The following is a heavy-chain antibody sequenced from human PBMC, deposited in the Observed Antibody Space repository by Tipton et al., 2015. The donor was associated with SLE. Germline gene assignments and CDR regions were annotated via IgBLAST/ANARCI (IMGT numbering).Heavy chain of an antibody. CDR2: INNSGST. CDR1: GGSFSGYY. J-gene: IGHJ4*02. Sequence: GLVKPSETLSLTCAVYGGSFSGYYWSWIRQPPGKGLEWIGEINNSGSTNYNPSLKSRVTISVDKSKNQFSLKLSSVTAADTAVYYCARSLPTTVSWLPFDYWGQGTLVTVSS. CDR3: ARSLPTTVSWLPFDY. D-gene: IGHD4-17*01. V-gene: IGHV4-34*01.